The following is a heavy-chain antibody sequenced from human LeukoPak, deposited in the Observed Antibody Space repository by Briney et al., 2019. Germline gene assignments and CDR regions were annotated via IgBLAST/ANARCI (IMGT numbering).Heavy chain of an antibody. CDR3: ASGGCSSTSCYDYYYYYMDV. V-gene: IGHV1-69*05. J-gene: IGHJ6*03. D-gene: IGHD2-2*01. Sequence: ASVKVSCKASGGTFSSYAISWVRQAPGQGLEWMGGIIPIFGTANYAQKFQGRVTITTGESTSTAYMELSSLRSEDTAVYYCASGGCSSTSCYDYYYYYMDVWGKGTTVTVSS. CDR2: IIPIFGTA. CDR1: GGTFSSYA.